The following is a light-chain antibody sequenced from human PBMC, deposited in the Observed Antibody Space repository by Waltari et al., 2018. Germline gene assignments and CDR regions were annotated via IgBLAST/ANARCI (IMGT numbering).Light chain of an antibody. V-gene: IGKV4-1*01. CDR1: QSVLHASNNRNY. J-gene: IGKJ4*01. Sequence: DIVMTQSPDSLALSLGERATISCKSSQSVLHASNNRNYLAWYQQRPGQSPKLLISWASTRQSGVPDRFSGSGSAADFTLTITSLQAEDVATYYCQQYYSTPLTLGGGTKVAIK. CDR2: WAS. CDR3: QQYYSTPLT.